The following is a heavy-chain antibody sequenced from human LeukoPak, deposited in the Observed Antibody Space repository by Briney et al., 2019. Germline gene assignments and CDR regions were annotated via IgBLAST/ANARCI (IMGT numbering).Heavy chain of an antibody. D-gene: IGHD3-22*01. CDR1: GFTSSSYA. CDR2: ISGSGGST. J-gene: IGHJ4*02. Sequence: PGGSLRLSCAASGFTSSSYAMSWVRQAPGKGLEWVSAISGSGGSTYYADSVKGRFTISRDNSKNTLYLQMNSLRAEDTAVYYCAKVDDAYDSSGFIDYWGQGTLVTVSS. CDR3: AKVDDAYDSSGFIDY. V-gene: IGHV3-23*01.